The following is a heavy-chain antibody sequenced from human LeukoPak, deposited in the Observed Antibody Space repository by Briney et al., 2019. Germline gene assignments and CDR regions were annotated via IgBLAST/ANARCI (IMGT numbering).Heavy chain of an antibody. CDR1: GGSISSSNW. D-gene: IGHD3-22*01. CDR2: IYYSGST. J-gene: IGHJ5*02. Sequence: SGTLSLTCAVSGGSISSSNWWSWVRQPPGKGLEWIGSIYYSGSTYYNPSLKSRVTISVDTSKNQFSLKLSSVTAADTAVYYCARGLPIYYDSSGYYYGPFDPWGQGTLVTVSS. V-gene: IGHV4-4*02. CDR3: ARGLPIYYDSSGYYYGPFDP.